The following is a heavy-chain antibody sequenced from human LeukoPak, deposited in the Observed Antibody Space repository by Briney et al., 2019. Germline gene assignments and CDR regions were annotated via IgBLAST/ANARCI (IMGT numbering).Heavy chain of an antibody. CDR1: GYTLTELS. V-gene: IGHV1-24*01. Sequence: ASVKVSCKVSGYTLTELSMHWVRQAPGKGLEWMGGFDPEDGETIYAQKFQGRVTMTRDTSTSTVYMELSSLRSEDTAVYYCARGRTGDSSGYRNWFDPWGQGTLVTVSS. CDR3: ARGRTGDSSGYRNWFDP. D-gene: IGHD3-22*01. CDR2: FDPEDGET. J-gene: IGHJ5*02.